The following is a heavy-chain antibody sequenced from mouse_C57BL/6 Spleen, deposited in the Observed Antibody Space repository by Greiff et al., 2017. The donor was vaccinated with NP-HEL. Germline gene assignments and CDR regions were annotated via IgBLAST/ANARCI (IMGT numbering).Heavy chain of an antibody. CDR1: GYTFTSYW. D-gene: IGHD2-4*01. Sequence: QVQLQQPGAELVRPGSSVKLSCKASGYTFTSYWMHWVKQRPIQGLEWIGNIDPSDSETHYNQKFKDKATLTVDKSSSTAYMQLSSLTSEDSAVYYCARLDYYDSYGGFDYWGQGTTLTVSS. J-gene: IGHJ2*01. CDR2: IDPSDSET. CDR3: ARLDYYDSYGGFDY. V-gene: IGHV1-52*01.